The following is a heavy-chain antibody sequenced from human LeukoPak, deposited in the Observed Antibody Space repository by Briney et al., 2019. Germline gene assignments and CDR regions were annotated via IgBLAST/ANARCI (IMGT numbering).Heavy chain of an antibody. V-gene: IGHV1-18*01. J-gene: IGHJ4*02. CDR1: GYTFTSYG. D-gene: IGHD3-9*01. Sequence: ASVKGSCKASGYTFTSYGISWVRQAPGQGLEWMGWISSYNGNTNYAQKLQGRATMTTDTSTSTAYMELRSLRSDDTAVYYCARGSFPSDDILTGPFDNWGQGTLVTVSS. CDR2: ISSYNGNT. CDR3: ARGSFPSDDILTGPFDN.